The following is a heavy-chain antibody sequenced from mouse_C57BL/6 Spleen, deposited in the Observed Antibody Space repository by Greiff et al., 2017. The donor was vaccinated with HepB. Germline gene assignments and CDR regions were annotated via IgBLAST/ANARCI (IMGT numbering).Heavy chain of an antibody. D-gene: IGHD2-2*01. CDR3: ARHEEGFSYGYDGNWYFDV. CDR1: GYTFTEYT. CDR2: FYPGSGSI. V-gene: IGHV1-62-2*01. Sequence: VMLVESGAELVKPGASVKLSCKASGYTFTEYTIHWVKQRSGQGLEWIGWFYPGSGSIKYNEKFKDKATLTADKSSSTVYMELSRLTSEDSAVYFCARHEEGFSYGYDGNWYFDVWGTGTTVTVAS. J-gene: IGHJ1*03.